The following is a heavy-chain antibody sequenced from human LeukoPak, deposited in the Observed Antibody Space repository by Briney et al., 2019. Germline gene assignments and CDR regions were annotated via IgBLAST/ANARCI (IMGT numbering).Heavy chain of an antibody. Sequence: SETLSLTCTVSGGSISSYYWSWIRQPPGKGLEWIGYIYYSGSTNYNPSLKSRVTISVDTSKNQFSLKLSSVTAADTAVYYCARDHQWLVDYWGQGTLVTVSS. CDR1: GGSISSYY. J-gene: IGHJ4*02. D-gene: IGHD6-19*01. CDR3: ARDHQWLVDY. CDR2: IYYSGST. V-gene: IGHV4-59*12.